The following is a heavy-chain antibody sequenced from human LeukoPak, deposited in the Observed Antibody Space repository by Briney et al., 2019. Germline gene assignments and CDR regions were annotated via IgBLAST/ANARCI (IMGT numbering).Heavy chain of an antibody. Sequence: SETLSLTCTVSGGSISSHHWSWIRQPPGKGLEWIGYIYYSVSTNYNPSLKSRVTISVDTSKNQFSLKLSSVTAADTAVYYCVRDLMSSSWYLWFDPWGQGTLVTVSS. J-gene: IGHJ5*02. CDR3: VRDLMSSSWYLWFDP. V-gene: IGHV4-59*11. CDR1: GGSISSHH. CDR2: IYYSVST. D-gene: IGHD6-13*01.